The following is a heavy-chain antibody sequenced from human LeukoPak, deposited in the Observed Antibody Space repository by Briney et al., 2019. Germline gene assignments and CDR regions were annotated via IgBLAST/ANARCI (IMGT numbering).Heavy chain of an antibody. CDR2: IYTSGST. J-gene: IGHJ3*02. V-gene: IGHV4-61*02. CDR3: ARNPIAAAGPVDPIDI. D-gene: IGHD6-13*01. CDR1: GGSISSGSYY. Sequence: PSETLSLTCTASGGSISSGSYYWSWIRQPAGKGLEWIGRIYTSGSTNYNPSLKSRVTISVDTSKNQFSLNLSSVTAADTAVYYCARNPIAAAGPVDPIDIWGQGTMVTVSS.